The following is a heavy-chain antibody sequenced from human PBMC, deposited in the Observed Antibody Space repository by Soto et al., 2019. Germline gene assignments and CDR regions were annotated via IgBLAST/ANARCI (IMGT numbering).Heavy chain of an antibody. D-gene: IGHD1-20*01. CDR1: GGSINSGGYF. V-gene: IGHV4-31*01. CDR3: ASCHNTSPWWFDP. Sequence: SETLSLTCSVSGGSINSGGYFWSWISQHPGKGLECIGYIYHSGFTYYNPSLKSLVTRSVDTSKNEFSLQLRSVTAADTAVYLCASCHNTSPWWFDPSGRGTLVTVSS. J-gene: IGHJ5*02. CDR2: IYHSGFT.